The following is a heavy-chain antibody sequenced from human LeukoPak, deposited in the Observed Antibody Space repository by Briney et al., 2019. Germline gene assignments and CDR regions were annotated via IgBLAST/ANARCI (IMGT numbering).Heavy chain of an antibody. CDR2: INPNSGGT. J-gene: IGHJ4*02. D-gene: IGHD1-14*01. Sequence: ASVKVSCKASGYTFTGYYMHWVRQTPGQRLEWMGRINPNSGGTNYAQKFQGRVTMTRDTSTSTAYMELSRLRSDDTAVYYCARERKAANYYFDYWGQGTLVTVSS. CDR3: ARERKAANYYFDY. CDR1: GYTFTGYY. V-gene: IGHV1-2*06.